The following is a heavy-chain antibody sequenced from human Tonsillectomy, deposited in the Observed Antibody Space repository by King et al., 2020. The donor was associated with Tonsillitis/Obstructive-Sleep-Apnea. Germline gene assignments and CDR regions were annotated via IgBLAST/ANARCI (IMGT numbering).Heavy chain of an antibody. CDR1: GYTFTSYD. J-gene: IGHJ6*03. V-gene: IGHV1-8*01. CDR3: ARGLRIAAAERRGYSYYMDV. CDR2: MNPNSGNT. D-gene: IGHD6-13*01. Sequence: GQLVQSGAEVKKPGASVKVSCKASGYTFTSYDINWVRQATGQGLEWMGCMNPNSGNTGYAQKFQGRVTMTRNTSISTAYIELSSLRSEDTAVYYCARGLRIAAAERRGYSYYMDVWGKGTTVTVSS.